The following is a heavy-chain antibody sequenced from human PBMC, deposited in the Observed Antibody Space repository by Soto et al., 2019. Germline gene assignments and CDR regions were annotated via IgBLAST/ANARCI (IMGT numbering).Heavy chain of an antibody. CDR1: GFTFSSYG. V-gene: IGHV3-33*01. CDR3: ARDRHSVWFGDYRGYYYYGMDV. Sequence: GGSLRLSCAASGFTFSSYGMHWVRQAPGKGLEWVAVIWYDGSNKYYADSVKGRFTISRDNSKNTLYLQMNSLRAEDTTVYYCARDRHSVWFGDYRGYYYYGMDVWGQGTTVTVSS. D-gene: IGHD3-10*01. J-gene: IGHJ6*02. CDR2: IWYDGSNK.